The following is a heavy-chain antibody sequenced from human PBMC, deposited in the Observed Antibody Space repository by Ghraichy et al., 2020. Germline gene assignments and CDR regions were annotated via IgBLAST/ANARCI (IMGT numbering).Heavy chain of an antibody. CDR3: ARLVGTMIVDY. CDR2: IYYSGST. J-gene: IGHJ4*02. Sequence: SETLYLTCTVSGGSISSSSYYWGWIRQPPGKGLEWIGYIYYSGSTNYNPSLKSRVTISVDTSKNQFSLKLSSVTAADTAVYYCARLVGTMIVDYWGQGTLVTVSS. CDR1: GGSISSSSYY. V-gene: IGHV4-61*05. D-gene: IGHD3-22*01.